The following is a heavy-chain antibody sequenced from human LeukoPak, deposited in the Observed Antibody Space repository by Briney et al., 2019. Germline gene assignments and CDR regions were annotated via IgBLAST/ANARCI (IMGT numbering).Heavy chain of an antibody. J-gene: IGHJ4*02. V-gene: IGHV4-61*01. CDR1: GYSISSGYY. CDR2: IYYSGST. CDR3: ARDVGVRYFDWFLLGY. Sequence: SETLSLTCAVSGYSISSGYYWSWIRQPPGKGLEWIGYIYYSGSTNYNPSLKSRVTISVDTSKNQFSLKLSSVTAADTAVYYCARDVGVRYFDWFLLGYWGQGSLVTVSS. D-gene: IGHD3-9*01.